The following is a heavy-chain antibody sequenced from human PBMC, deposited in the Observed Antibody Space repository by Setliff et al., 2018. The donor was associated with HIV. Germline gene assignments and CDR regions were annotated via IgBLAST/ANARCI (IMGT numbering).Heavy chain of an antibody. J-gene: IGHJ4*02. CDR2: IKQDGSEK. CDR1: GFTFSTSW. V-gene: IGHV3-7*05. CDR3: ATKGAGYSYGERFFDY. Sequence: LRLSCAASGFTFSTSWMSWVRQAPGKGLEWVANIKQDGSEKHYVDSVKGRFTISRDYAQNSLYLQMNSLRVEDTALYYCATKGAGYSYGERFFDYWGQGTLVTVSS. D-gene: IGHD5-18*01.